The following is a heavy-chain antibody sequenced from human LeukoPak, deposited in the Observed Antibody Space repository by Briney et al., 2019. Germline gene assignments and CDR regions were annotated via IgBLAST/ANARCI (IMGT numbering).Heavy chain of an antibody. CDR1: GYTFTSYY. J-gene: IGHJ6*03. CDR3: ARGRSGSYYTSEYYYYMDV. Sequence: ASVKVSCKASGYTFTSYYMHWVRQAPGQGLEWMGIINPSGGSTSYAQKLQGRVTMTTDTSTSTAYMELRSLRSDDTAVYYCARGRSGSYYTSEYYYYMDVWGKGTTVTISS. CDR2: INPSGGST. D-gene: IGHD3-10*01. V-gene: IGHV1-46*01.